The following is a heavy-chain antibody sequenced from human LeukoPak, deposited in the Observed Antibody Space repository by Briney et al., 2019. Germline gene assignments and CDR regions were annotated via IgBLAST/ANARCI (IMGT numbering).Heavy chain of an antibody. D-gene: IGHD3-22*01. V-gene: IGHV4-39*07. Sequence: SETLSLTCTVSGGSISSSSYYWGWIRQPPGKGLEWIGSIYHSGSTYYSPSLKSRVTISVDTSKNQFSLKLSSVTAADTAVYYCARADLHYYDSSGPPRYWGQGTLVTVSS. J-gene: IGHJ4*02. CDR2: IYHSGST. CDR1: GGSISSSSYY. CDR3: ARADLHYYDSSGPPRY.